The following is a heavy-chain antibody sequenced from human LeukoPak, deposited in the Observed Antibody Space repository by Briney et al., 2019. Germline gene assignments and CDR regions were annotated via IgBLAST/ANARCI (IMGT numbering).Heavy chain of an antibody. V-gene: IGHV1-69*06. CDR2: RIPIFGTA. J-gene: IGHJ4*02. CDR3: ARGRYGSGSYSPAD. D-gene: IGHD3-10*01. CDR1: VGTLSRYA. Sequence: SEKVSCKGSVGTLSRYAICWVRQAPGQGVECVGGRIPIFGTAQYAQKFQGRVTITADKSTSTAYMELSSLRSEDTAVYFCARGRYGSGSYSPADWGQGTLVTVSS.